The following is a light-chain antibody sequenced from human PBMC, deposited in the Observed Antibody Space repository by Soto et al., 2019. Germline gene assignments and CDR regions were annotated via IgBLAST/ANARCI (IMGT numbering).Light chain of an antibody. Sequence: DIVMTQSPDSLAVSLGERATINCKSSQSILYNSNNKNYLAWYQQKAGQPPKLLIYWASTRESGVPDRFSVSGYGTEFTLTISSLQAEDVAVYYCQQYHDTPRTFGQGTKVEIK. CDR1: QSILYNSNNKNY. CDR2: WAS. V-gene: IGKV4-1*01. J-gene: IGKJ1*01. CDR3: QQYHDTPRT.